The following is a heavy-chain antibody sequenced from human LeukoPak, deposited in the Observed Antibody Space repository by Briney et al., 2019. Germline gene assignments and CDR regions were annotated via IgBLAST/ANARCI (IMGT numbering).Heavy chain of an antibody. J-gene: IGHJ5*02. CDR3: AREIRGGTRIKKSNFGVVSNWFDP. V-gene: IGHV3-33*01. Sequence: PGGSLRLSCAASGFTFSSYGMHWVRQAPGKGLEWVAVIWYDGSNKYYADSVKGRFTISRDNSKNTLYLQMNSLRAEDTAVYYCAREIRGGTRIKKSNFGVVSNWFDPWGQGTLVTVSS. CDR1: GFTFSSYG. D-gene: IGHD3-3*01. CDR2: IWYDGSNK.